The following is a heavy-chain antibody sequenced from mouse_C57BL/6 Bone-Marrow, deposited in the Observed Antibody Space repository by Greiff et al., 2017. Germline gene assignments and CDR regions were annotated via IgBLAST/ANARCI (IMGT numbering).Heavy chain of an antibody. J-gene: IGHJ3*01. CDR3: ARNGYYYGSSWFAY. CDR1: GYTFTSYW. CDR2: IHPNSGST. D-gene: IGHD1-1*01. Sequence: QVQLQQPGAELVKPGASVKLSCKASGYTFTSYWMHWVKQRPGQGLEWIGMIHPNSGSTNYNEKFKSKATLTVDKSSSTAYMQLSSLTSEDSAVYYCARNGYYYGSSWFAYGGQGTLVTVSA. V-gene: IGHV1-64*01.